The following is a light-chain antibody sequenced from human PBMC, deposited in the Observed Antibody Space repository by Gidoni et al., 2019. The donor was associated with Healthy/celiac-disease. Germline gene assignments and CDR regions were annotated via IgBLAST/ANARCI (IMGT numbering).Light chain of an antibody. Sequence: QPVLTQPPSVSGAPGQRVTISCTGSSSNIGAGYDLHWYQQLPGTAPKLLIYGNSNRPSGVPDRFSGSKSGTSASLAITGLQAEDEADYYGQSYDSSLSGVVFGGGTKLTVL. CDR2: GNS. CDR3: QSYDSSLSGVV. V-gene: IGLV1-40*01. J-gene: IGLJ2*01. CDR1: SSNIGAGYD.